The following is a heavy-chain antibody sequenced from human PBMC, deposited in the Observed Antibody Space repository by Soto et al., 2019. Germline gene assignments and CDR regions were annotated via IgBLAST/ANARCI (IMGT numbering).Heavy chain of an antibody. CDR3: AKGRVVSATYAKHDY. J-gene: IGHJ4*02. D-gene: IGHD2-15*01. CDR1: GFTVSSYA. Sequence: EVQLLESGGGLVQRGGSLRLSCAASGFTVSSYAMSWVRQAPGKGLEWVSSISGSDGSTYYADSVKGRFTISRDNSKNTLYLQMNSLRAEDTAIYYCAKGRVVSATYAKHDYWGQGTLVTVSS. CDR2: ISGSDGST. V-gene: IGHV3-23*01.